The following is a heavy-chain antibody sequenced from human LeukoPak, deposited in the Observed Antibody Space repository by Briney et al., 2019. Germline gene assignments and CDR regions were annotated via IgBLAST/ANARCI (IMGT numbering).Heavy chain of an antibody. CDR1: GFTCSSYA. Sequence: GGSLRLSCAASGFTCSSYAMHWVRQAPGKGLEWVAVISYDGSNKYYADSVKGRFTISRDNSKNTLYLQMNSLRAEDTAVYYCARPRGFGEFYFDYWGQGTLVTVSS. J-gene: IGHJ4*02. CDR3: ARPRGFGEFYFDY. CDR2: ISYDGSNK. D-gene: IGHD3-10*01. V-gene: IGHV3-30-3*01.